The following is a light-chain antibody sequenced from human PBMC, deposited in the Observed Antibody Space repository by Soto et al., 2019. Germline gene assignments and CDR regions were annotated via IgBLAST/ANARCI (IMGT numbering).Light chain of an antibody. V-gene: IGKV1-39*01. Sequence: DIQMTQSPSSLSASVGDRVTITCRASQSISNYLNWYQQKPGEAPKLLIYAASSLQSGVPSRFSGNGSGTDSTLTINSLQPEDYATYYCQQSYSTPGTFGQGTKVEIK. CDR3: QQSYSTPGT. CDR1: QSISNY. J-gene: IGKJ1*01. CDR2: AAS.